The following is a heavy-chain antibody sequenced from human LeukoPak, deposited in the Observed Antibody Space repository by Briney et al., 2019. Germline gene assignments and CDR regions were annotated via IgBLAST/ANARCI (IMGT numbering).Heavy chain of an antibody. Sequence: SETLSLTCTVSGGSISSYYWSWIRQPPGKGLEWIGYIYYSGSTNYNPSLKSRVTISVDTSKNQFSLKLSSVTAADTAVYYCARATAAGWYFDYWGQGTLVTVSS. D-gene: IGHD6-13*01. CDR2: IYYSGST. J-gene: IGHJ4*02. V-gene: IGHV4-59*01. CDR1: GGSISSYY. CDR3: ARATAAGWYFDY.